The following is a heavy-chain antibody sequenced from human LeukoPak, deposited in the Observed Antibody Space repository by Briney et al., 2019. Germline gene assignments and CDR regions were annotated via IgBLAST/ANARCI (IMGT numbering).Heavy chain of an antibody. CDR3: VKDRGGDSVFDY. J-gene: IGHJ4*02. V-gene: IGHV3-64*05. CDR1: GFAFSRYG. Sequence: GGSLRLSCSASGFAFSRYGMHWVRQAPGKGLEYVSSISSSGGSTNYADSVKGRFTISRDNSKNTLYVDMSSLRPEDSAVYYCVKDRGGDSVFDYWGQGTLVTVSS. D-gene: IGHD4-17*01. CDR2: ISSSGGST.